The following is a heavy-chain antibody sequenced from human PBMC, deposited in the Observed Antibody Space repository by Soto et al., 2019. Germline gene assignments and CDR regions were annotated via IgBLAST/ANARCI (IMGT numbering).Heavy chain of an antibody. Sequence: QVQLVQSGAEVKKPGSSVKVSCKASGGTFSSYAISWVRQAPGQRLEWMGGIIPIFGTASYAQRFQGRVTITADEATSTGYMELSSLRSEDTAVYYCARDYVGSYYSRGYYVRWFDPWGQGTLVTVSS. V-gene: IGHV1-69*01. J-gene: IGHJ5*02. CDR1: GGTFSSYA. CDR3: ARDYVGSYYSRGYYVRWFDP. D-gene: IGHD3-22*01. CDR2: IIPIFGTA.